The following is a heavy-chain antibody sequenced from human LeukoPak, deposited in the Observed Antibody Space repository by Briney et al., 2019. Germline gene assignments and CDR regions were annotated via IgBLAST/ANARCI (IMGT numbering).Heavy chain of an antibody. J-gene: IGHJ6*02. CDR2: INPNSGGT. V-gene: IGHV1-2*04. D-gene: IGHD3-22*01. CDR3: ARDRSISYYYDSSDHYGMDV. CDR1: GYTFTGYY. Sequence: ASVKVSCKASGYTFTGYYMHWVRQAPGQGLEWMGWINPNSGGTNYAQKFQGWVTMTRDTSISTAYMELSRLRSDDTAVYYCARDRSISYYYDSSDHYGMDVWGQGTTVTVSS.